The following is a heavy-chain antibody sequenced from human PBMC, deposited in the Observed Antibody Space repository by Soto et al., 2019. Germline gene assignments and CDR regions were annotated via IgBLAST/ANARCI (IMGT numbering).Heavy chain of an antibody. CDR1: GFTFSNAW. Sequence: EVQLVESGGGLVKPGGSLRPSCAASGFTFSNAWMSWVRQAPGKGLEWVGRIKSKTDGGTTDYAAPVKGRFTISRDDSKNTLYLQMNSLKTEDTAVYYCTTFIVLMVYAPRSDYWGQGTLVTVSS. D-gene: IGHD2-8*01. J-gene: IGHJ4*02. CDR3: TTFIVLMVYAPRSDY. V-gene: IGHV3-15*01. CDR2: IKSKTDGGTT.